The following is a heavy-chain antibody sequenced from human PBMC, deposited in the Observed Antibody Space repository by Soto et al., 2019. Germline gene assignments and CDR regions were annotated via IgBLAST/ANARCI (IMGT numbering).Heavy chain of an antibody. CDR3: ARVSLRYSSSWYDY. V-gene: IGHV1-2*04. Sequence: ASVKVYCKASGYTFAGYYMHWVRQAPGQGLEWMGWINPNSGGTNYAQKFQGWVTMTRDTSISTAYMELSRLRSDDTAVYYCARVSLRYSSSWYDYWGQGTLVTVSS. D-gene: IGHD6-13*01. CDR2: INPNSGGT. J-gene: IGHJ4*02. CDR1: GYTFAGYY.